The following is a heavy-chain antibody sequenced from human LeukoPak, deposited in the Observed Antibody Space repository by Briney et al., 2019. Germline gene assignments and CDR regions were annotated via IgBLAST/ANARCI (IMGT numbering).Heavy chain of an antibody. D-gene: IGHD2-15*01. CDR1: GGSISSYY. CDR3: AREVVVAGFDP. Sequence: SETLSLTCTVSGGSISSYYWSWIRQPPGKGLEWIGYIYYSGSTNYNPSLKSRVTISVDTSKNQFSLKLSSETAADTAVYYCAREVVVAGFDPWGQGTLVTVSS. CDR2: IYYSGST. V-gene: IGHV4-59*01. J-gene: IGHJ5*02.